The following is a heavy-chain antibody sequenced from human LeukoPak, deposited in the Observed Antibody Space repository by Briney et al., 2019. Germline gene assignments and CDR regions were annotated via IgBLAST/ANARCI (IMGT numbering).Heavy chain of an antibody. Sequence: ASVRVSCKASGYTFSASLLHWVRQAPGQPLEWMGWINPNSGGTKCAQKFQGRVTLTTDTSIGTAYMDLSRLTSDDTAVYYCARDALPATAYDYWGQGTLVTVSS. J-gene: IGHJ4*02. D-gene: IGHD2-21*02. CDR2: INPNSGGT. CDR3: ARDALPATAYDY. V-gene: IGHV1-2*02. CDR1: GYTFSASL.